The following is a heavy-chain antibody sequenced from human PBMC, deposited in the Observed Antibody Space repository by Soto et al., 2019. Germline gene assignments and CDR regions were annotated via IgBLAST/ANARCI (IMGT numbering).Heavy chain of an antibody. CDR1: GGSISSGGYY. CDR3: ARQSRANWFDP. J-gene: IGHJ5*02. V-gene: IGHV4-31*03. Sequence: SETLSLTCTVSGGSISSGGYYWIWIRQHPGKGLEWIGYIYYSGSTYYNPSLKSRVTVSVDTSKNQFSLKLSSVTAADTAVYYCARQSRANWFDPWGQGTLVTVSS. CDR2: IYYSGST.